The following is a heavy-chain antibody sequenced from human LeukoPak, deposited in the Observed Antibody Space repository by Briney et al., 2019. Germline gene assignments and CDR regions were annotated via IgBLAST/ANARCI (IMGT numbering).Heavy chain of an antibody. CDR1: GFTFDDYA. D-gene: IGHD3-16*01. CDR2: ITWNSDNI. J-gene: IGHJ6*03. CDR3: AKGGGGRLIYYYYMDV. Sequence: GRSLRLSCAASGFTFDDYAMHWVRQAPGKGLEWVSGITWNSDNIEYADSVKGRFTISRDNATNSLYLQMNSLRAEDMALYYCAKGGGGRLIYYYYMDVRGKGTTVTVSS. V-gene: IGHV3-9*03.